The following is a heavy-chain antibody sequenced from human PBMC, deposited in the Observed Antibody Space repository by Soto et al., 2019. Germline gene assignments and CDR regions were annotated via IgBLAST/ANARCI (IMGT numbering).Heavy chain of an antibody. CDR2: IWYDGSNE. CDR3: AREEYRSGTGYLQH. Sequence: QVQLVESGGGVVQPGRSLRLSCAASGFTFSSYGMHWVRQAPGKGLEWVALIWYDGSNEYYVDSGKGRFTISRDNSKNPLSLQMNSLRAEDTAMYYCAREEYRSGTGYLQHWGQGTLVTVSS. V-gene: IGHV3-33*01. J-gene: IGHJ1*01. D-gene: IGHD6-19*01. CDR1: GFTFSSYG.